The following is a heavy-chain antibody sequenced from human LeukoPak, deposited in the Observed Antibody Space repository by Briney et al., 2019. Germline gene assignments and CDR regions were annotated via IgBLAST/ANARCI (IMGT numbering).Heavy chain of an antibody. Sequence: ASVKVSCKTSGHTFFSNGLSWVRQAPGQGLEWLGWISGNNGNTNYARQFQGRVTMTTDTSTSTVFMELRNLRSDDTAVYYCARVSWYGGYCSSTSCYDYDYWGQGTLVIVSS. CDR3: ARVSWYGGYCSSTSCYDYDY. D-gene: IGHD2-2*01. CDR2: ISGNNGNT. J-gene: IGHJ4*02. V-gene: IGHV1-18*04. CDR1: GHTFFSNG.